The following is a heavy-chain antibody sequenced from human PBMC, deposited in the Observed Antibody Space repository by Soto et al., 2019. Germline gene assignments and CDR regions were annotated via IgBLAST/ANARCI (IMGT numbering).Heavy chain of an antibody. Sequence: QVQLVQSGAEVKKPGSSVKVSCKASGGTFSSYTISWVRQAPGQGLEWMGRIIPILGIANYAQKFQGRVTINADKSTSTAYMELSSLRSEDTAVYYCAREGQLAPQFDYWGQGTLVTVSS. CDR2: IIPILGIA. V-gene: IGHV1-69*08. J-gene: IGHJ4*02. CDR3: AREGQLAPQFDY. D-gene: IGHD6-6*01. CDR1: GGTFSSYT.